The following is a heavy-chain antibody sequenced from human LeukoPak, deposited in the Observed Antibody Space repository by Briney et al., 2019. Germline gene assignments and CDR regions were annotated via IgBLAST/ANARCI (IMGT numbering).Heavy chain of an antibody. D-gene: IGHD3-16*01. Sequence: SVKVSCKASGFTFNSSAMQWVRQARGERREWIGWIVVVNGNTNYAQKFQERVTITRDMSTSTAYMELRSLRSEDTAVYYCAASFGGPYDYWGQGTLVTVSS. J-gene: IGHJ4*02. CDR2: IVVVNGNT. CDR3: AASFGGPYDY. V-gene: IGHV1-58*02. CDR1: GFTFNSSA.